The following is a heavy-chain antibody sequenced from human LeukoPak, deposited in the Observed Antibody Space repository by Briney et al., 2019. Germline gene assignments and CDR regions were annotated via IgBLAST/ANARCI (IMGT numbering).Heavy chain of an antibody. CDR1: GYTFTSYY. J-gene: IGHJ6*02. CDR3: ASPVVPAAVTPYYNYYGMDV. CDR2: INPSGGST. Sequence: GASVKVSCKASGYTFTSYYMHWVRQAPGQGLEWMGIINPSGGSTSYAQKFQGRVTMTRDTSTSTVYMELSSLRSKDTAVYYCASPVVPAAVTPYYNYYGMDVWGQGTTVTVSS. D-gene: IGHD2-2*01. V-gene: IGHV1-46*01.